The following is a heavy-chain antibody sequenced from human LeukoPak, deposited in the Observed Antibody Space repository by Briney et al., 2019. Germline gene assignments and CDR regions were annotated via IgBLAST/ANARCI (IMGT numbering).Heavy chain of an antibody. CDR1: GFTFSSYA. Sequence: GGSLRLSCAASGFTFSSYAMSWVRQAPGKGLEWVSTISNSGGSTYYADSVKGRFTISRDNSKNTLYLQMNSLRAEDTAVYYCARVYCGGDCYSPWGQGTLVTVSS. D-gene: IGHD2-21*02. CDR3: ARVYCGGDCYSP. CDR2: ISNSGGST. J-gene: IGHJ5*02. V-gene: IGHV3-23*01.